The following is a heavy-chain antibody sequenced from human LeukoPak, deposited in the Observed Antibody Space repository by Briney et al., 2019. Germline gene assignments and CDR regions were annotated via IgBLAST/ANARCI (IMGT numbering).Heavy chain of an antibody. V-gene: IGHV3-21*01. J-gene: IGHJ4*02. CDR2: IRSSSSYT. CDR3: ARGQGNYDSIEGDY. D-gene: IGHD3-3*01. CDR1: GFIFSSYS. Sequence: GGSLRLSCAASGFIFSSYSMNWVRQAPGKGLEWVSYIRSSSSYTYYADSVKGRFTTSRDNAKNSLYLQMNSLRAEDTAVYYCARGQGNYDSIEGDYWGQGTLVTVSS.